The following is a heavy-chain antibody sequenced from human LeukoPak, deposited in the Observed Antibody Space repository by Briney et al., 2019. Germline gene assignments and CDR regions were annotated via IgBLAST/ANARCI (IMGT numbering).Heavy chain of an antibody. V-gene: IGHV3-74*01. Sequence: PGGSLRLSCAASGFTFSNAWMSWVRQAPGKGLVWVSRIKTDGSSTSYADSVKGRFTISRDNAKNTLYMQMNSLRAEDTAVYYCARERSSGWSDYWGQGTLVTVSS. CDR3: ARERSSGWSDY. CDR2: IKTDGSST. CDR1: GFTFSNAW. D-gene: IGHD6-19*01. J-gene: IGHJ4*02.